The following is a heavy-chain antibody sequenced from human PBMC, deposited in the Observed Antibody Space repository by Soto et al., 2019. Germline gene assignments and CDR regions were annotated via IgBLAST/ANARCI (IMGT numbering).Heavy chain of an antibody. V-gene: IGHV4-34*01. D-gene: IGHD2-15*01. CDR3: ARGVERDIVVVVAAPGVGYFDY. CDR1: GGSFSGYY. Sequence: QVQLQQWGAGLLKPSETLSLTCAVYGGSFSGYYWSWIRQPPGRGPEWIGEINHSESTNYNPSLNSRVTIPVDTSKNQFSLKLGSVTAADTAVYYCARGVERDIVVVVAAPGVGYFDYWGQGTLVTVSS. CDR2: INHSEST. J-gene: IGHJ4*02.